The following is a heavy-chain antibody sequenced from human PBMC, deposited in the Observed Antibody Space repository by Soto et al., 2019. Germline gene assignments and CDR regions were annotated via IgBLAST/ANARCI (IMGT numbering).Heavy chain of an antibody. J-gene: IGHJ4*02. CDR1: GGSFSGYY. V-gene: IGHV4-34*01. Sequence: PSETLSLTCAVYGGSFSGYYWSWIRQPPGKGLEWIGEINHSGSTNYNPSLKSRVTISVDTSKNQFSLKLSSVTAADTAVYYCARGRNLVGATDSQYYFDYWGQGTLVTVSS. D-gene: IGHD1-26*01. CDR2: INHSGST. CDR3: ARGRNLVGATDSQYYFDY.